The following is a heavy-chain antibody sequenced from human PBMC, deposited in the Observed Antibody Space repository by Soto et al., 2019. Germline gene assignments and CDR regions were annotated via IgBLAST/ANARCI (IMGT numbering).Heavy chain of an antibody. Sequence: QVQLVQSGAEVKKPGSSVKVSCKASGGSFSSYSISWVRQAPGQGLEWMGRIIPIIGIGNYAEKFQGRVAITADKSTSTVYMELRRLRAEDTAVYYCALGAAALHRYGMDVWGQGTTVSVSS. CDR1: GGSFSSYS. CDR2: IIPIIGIG. V-gene: IGHV1-69*02. J-gene: IGHJ6*02. D-gene: IGHD2-2*01. CDR3: ALGAAALHRYGMDV.